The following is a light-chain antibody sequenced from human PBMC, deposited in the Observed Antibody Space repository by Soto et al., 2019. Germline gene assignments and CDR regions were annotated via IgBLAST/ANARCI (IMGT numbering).Light chain of an antibody. J-gene: IGKJ1*01. CDR2: DAS. CDR3: QQRSNWPWT. CDR1: QSVSTY. V-gene: IGKV3-11*01. Sequence: EIVLTQSPATLSLSPGERATLSCRASQSVSTYLAWYQQKPGQAPRLLIYDASNSATGIPARFSGRGSGTDFTLTISSLEPEDFAVYYCQQRSNWPWTFGQGTKVEIK.